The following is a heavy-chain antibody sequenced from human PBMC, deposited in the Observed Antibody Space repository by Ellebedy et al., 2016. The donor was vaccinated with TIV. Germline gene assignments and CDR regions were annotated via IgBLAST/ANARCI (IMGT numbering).Heavy chain of an antibody. J-gene: IGHJ4*02. CDR3: ATQGWFGELLRWDY. CDR1: GGSISSGGYY. Sequence: SETLSLTCTVSGGSISSGGYYWSWIRQHPGKGLEWIGYISYSGSTYYNPSLQSRVTISVDTSKNQFSLKLSSVTAADTAVYYCATQGWFGELLRWDYWGQGTLVTVSS. D-gene: IGHD3-10*01. CDR2: ISYSGST. V-gene: IGHV4-31*03.